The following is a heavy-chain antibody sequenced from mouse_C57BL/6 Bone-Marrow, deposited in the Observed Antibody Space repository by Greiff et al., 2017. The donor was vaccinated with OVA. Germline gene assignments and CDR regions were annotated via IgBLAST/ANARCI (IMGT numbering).Heavy chain of an antibody. Sequence: VQLQQPGAELVKPGASVKLSCKASGYTFTSYWMHWVKQRPGQGLEWIGMIHPNSGSTNYNEKFKSKATLTVDKSSSTAYMQLSSLTSEDSAVYYCARRSLYSNYYFDYWGQGTTLTVSS. V-gene: IGHV1-64*01. CDR3: ARRSLYSNYYFDY. J-gene: IGHJ2*01. D-gene: IGHD2-5*01. CDR2: IHPNSGST. CDR1: GYTFTSYW.